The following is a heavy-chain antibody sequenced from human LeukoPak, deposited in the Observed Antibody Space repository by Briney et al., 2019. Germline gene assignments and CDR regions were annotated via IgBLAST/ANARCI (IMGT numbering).Heavy chain of an antibody. Sequence: TGGSLRLSCAASGFTFDDYAMSWVRQAPGKGLEWVSAISGSGGSTYYADSVKGRFTISRDNSKNTLYLQMNSLRAEDTAVYYCAKVGPGTTGTTSPDYWGQGTLVTVSS. CDR2: ISGSGGST. CDR1: GFTFDDYA. J-gene: IGHJ4*02. V-gene: IGHV3-23*01. CDR3: AKVGPGTTGTTSPDY. D-gene: IGHD1-1*01.